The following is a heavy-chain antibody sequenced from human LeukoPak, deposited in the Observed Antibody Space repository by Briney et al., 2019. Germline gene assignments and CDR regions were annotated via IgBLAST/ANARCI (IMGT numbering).Heavy chain of an antibody. Sequence: GGSLRLSCAASGFTFSTYWMSWVRQAPGKGLEWVANIKQDGSAENYVDSVKGRFTVSRDNAKNLLFLQMNSLRGEDSAVYYCARRTWSGYYDDAFDIWGQGTMVTVSS. CDR1: GFTFSTYW. CDR2: IKQDGSAE. CDR3: ARRTWSGYYDDAFDI. D-gene: IGHD3-3*01. J-gene: IGHJ3*02. V-gene: IGHV3-7*01.